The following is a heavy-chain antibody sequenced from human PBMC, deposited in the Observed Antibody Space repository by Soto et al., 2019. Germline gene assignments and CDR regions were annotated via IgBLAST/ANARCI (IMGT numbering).Heavy chain of an antibody. CDR2: IIPSFGTA. CDR3: AKVDYYYYYGMYV. Sequence: SVKVSCKASGGTFSSYAISWGRQAPGQGLEWMGGIIPSFGTANYAQKFQGRVTITADESTSTAYMELSSLRSEDTAVYYCAKVDYYYYYGMYVWGQGTTVTVSS. V-gene: IGHV1-69*13. J-gene: IGHJ6*02. CDR1: GGTFSSYA.